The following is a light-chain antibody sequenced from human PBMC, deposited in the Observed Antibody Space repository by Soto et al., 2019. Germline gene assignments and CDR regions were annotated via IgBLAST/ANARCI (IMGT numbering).Light chain of an antibody. Sequence: QSVLTQPASVSGSPGQSITISCTGTSSDVGAYNYVSWYQQHPGKAPKLMIYEVNKRPSGVPDRFSGSKSGNTASLTVSGLQAEDEADYYCSSYAGSSNVFGTGTKATVL. CDR1: SSDVGAYNY. J-gene: IGLJ1*01. CDR3: SSYAGSSNV. CDR2: EVN. V-gene: IGLV2-8*01.